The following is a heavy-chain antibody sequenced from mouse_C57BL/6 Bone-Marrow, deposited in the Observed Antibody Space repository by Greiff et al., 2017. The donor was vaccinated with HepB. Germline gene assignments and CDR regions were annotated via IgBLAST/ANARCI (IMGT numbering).Heavy chain of an antibody. V-gene: IGHV5-4*03. CDR2: ISDGGSYT. Sequence: DVMLVESGGGLVKPGGSLKLSCAASGFTFSSYAMSWVRQTPEKRLEWVATISDGGSYTYYPDNVKGRFTISRDNAKNNLYLQMSHLKSEDTAMYYCARVGNGYYWFAYGGQGTLVTVSA. D-gene: IGHD2-3*01. CDR1: GFTFSSYA. CDR3: ARVGNGYYWFAY. J-gene: IGHJ3*01.